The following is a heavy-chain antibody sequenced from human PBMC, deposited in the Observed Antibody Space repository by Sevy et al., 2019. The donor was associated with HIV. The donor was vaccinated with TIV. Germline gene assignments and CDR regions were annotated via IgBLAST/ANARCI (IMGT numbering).Heavy chain of an antibody. D-gene: IGHD3-10*01. CDR3: ARDLYYGSGPNGDWFDP. Sequence: GSLRLSCAASGFTFSSYGMHWVRQAPGKGLEWVAVIWNDGKNKDYADSGKGRFTISRDNSKNTLYLQMNSLRAEDTAVYYCARDLYYGSGPNGDWFDPWGQGTLVTVSS. CDR1: GFTFSSYG. V-gene: IGHV3-33*01. CDR2: IWNDGKNK. J-gene: IGHJ5*02.